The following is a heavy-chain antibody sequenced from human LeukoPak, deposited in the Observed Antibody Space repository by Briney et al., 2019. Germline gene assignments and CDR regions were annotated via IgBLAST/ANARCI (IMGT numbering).Heavy chain of an antibody. D-gene: IGHD2-15*01. J-gene: IGHJ5*02. CDR2: IIPILNIA. CDR3: GYCTGGSCYSRDWFDP. Sequence: SVEVSCKASGGTLNNYAISWLRQAPGQGLEWMGRIIPILNIANYAQKFQGRVTITAVKSTSTAYLELSSLRSEDTAVYYCGYCTGGSCYSRDWFDPWGQGTLVTVSS. CDR1: GGTLNNYA. V-gene: IGHV1-69*10.